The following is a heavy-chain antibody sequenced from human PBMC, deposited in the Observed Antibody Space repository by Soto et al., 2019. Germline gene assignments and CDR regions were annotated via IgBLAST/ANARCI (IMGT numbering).Heavy chain of an antibody. J-gene: IGHJ4*02. CDR3: ARRGSSSWYGY. CDR2: IYYSGGT. Sequence: QLQLQESGPGLVKPSETLSLTCTVSGGSISSSSYYWGWLRQPPGKGLEWIGSIYYSGGTYYNPSLKSRVTISVDTSKNQFSLKLSSVTAADTAVYYCARRGSSSWYGYWGQGTLVTVSS. V-gene: IGHV4-39*01. CDR1: GGSISSSSYY. D-gene: IGHD6-13*01.